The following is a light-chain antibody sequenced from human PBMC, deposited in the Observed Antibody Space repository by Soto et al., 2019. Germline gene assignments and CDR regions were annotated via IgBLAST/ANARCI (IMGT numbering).Light chain of an antibody. V-gene: IGKV1-5*01. Sequence: DIQMTQSPSTLSASVGDRVTITCRASQSISSWLAWYQQKPGKAPKLLIYDASSLESGVPSRFSGSGSGTDFTLTISSLQPDDFATYYCQQYNSFSITCGQGTRLEIK. CDR1: QSISSW. CDR2: DAS. CDR3: QQYNSFSIT. J-gene: IGKJ5*01.